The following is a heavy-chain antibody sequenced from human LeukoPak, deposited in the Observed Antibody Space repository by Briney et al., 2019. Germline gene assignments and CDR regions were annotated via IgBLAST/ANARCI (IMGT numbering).Heavy chain of an antibody. V-gene: IGHV1-24*01. CDR1: GYTLTELS. D-gene: IGHD3-22*01. CDR2: FDPEGGET. Sequence: DSGKVACKVSGYTLTELSMHWVRQAPGKGLEWMGGFDPEGGETTYAQNFQGRVTMTEDTSTDTAYMELSSLRSEDTAVYYCATMIVGSDYYFDYWGQGTLVTVSS. CDR3: ATMIVGSDYYFDY. J-gene: IGHJ4*02.